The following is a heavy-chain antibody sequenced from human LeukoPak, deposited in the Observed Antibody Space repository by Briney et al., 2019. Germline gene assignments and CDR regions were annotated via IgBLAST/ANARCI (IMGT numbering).Heavy chain of an antibody. D-gene: IGHD3-10*01. CDR3: ARRGYYYGSGSYYNRYYYYMDV. CDR1: GGSISGYY. J-gene: IGHJ6*03. V-gene: IGHV4-34*01. CDR2: INHSGST. Sequence: SGTLSLTCTVSGGSISGYYWSWIRQPPGKGLEWIGEINHSGSTNYNPSLKSRVTISVDTSKNQFSLKLSSVTAADTAVYYCARRGYYYGSGSYYNRYYYYMDVWGKGTTVTISS.